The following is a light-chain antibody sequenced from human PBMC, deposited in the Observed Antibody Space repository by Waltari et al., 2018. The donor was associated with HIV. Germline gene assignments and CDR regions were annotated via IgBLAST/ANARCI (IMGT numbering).Light chain of an antibody. CDR1: QSISNW. CDR2: KAS. Sequence: DIQMTQSPSTLSASVGARVTITCRASQSISNWLAWYQQKPGKAPKLLIYKASSLESGVPSRFSGSGSGTEFTLTISSLQPDDSATYYCQQYNSYPYTFGQGTKLEIK. J-gene: IGKJ2*01. CDR3: QQYNSYPYT. V-gene: IGKV1-5*03.